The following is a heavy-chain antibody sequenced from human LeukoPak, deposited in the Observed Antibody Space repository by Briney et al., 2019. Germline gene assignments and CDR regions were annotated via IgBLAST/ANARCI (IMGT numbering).Heavy chain of an antibody. J-gene: IGHJ3*01. Sequence: GSLRLSCAASGFTFSDYGMYWVRQAPGKGLEHVSGISSNGIYTYYANSVRGRFTISRDNSKNTLCLQMGSLRAEDMAVYYCARGPTVITFNAFDVWGQGTMVTVSS. CDR2: ISSNGIYT. CDR3: ARGPTVITFNAFDV. V-gene: IGHV3-64*01. D-gene: IGHD4-17*01. CDR1: GFTFSDYG.